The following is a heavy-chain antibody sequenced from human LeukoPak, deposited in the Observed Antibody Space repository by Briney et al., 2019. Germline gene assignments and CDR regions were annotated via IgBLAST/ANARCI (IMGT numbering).Heavy chain of an antibody. Sequence: PGGSLRLSCAASGFAFSDYSMNWVRQAPGKGLEWVSYISTGGTTTYYADSVKGRFTISRDNAKNSVSLYLQMNSLRDEDTAVYYCARFRGSHCYFDYWGQGTLVTVSS. V-gene: IGHV3-48*02. D-gene: IGHD1-26*01. CDR1: GFAFSDYS. J-gene: IGHJ4*02. CDR3: ARFRGSHCYFDY. CDR2: ISTGGTTT.